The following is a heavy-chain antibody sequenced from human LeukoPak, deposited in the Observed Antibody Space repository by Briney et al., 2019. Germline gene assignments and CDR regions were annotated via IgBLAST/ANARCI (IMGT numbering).Heavy chain of an antibody. CDR1: GGSISSSNW. J-gene: IGHJ4*02. V-gene: IGHV4-4*02. Sequence: PSETLSLTCAVSGGSISSSNWWSWVRQPPGKGLEWIGEIYHSGSTNCNPSLKSRVTISVDKSKNQFSLKLSSVTAADTAVYYCARRLRYFDWLLDYFDYWGQGTLVTVSS. CDR2: IYHSGST. D-gene: IGHD3-9*01. CDR3: ARRLRYFDWLLDYFDY.